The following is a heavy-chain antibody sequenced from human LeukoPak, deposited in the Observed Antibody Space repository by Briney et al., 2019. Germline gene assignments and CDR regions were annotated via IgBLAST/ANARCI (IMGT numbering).Heavy chain of an antibody. D-gene: IGHD1-26*01. CDR1: GFAFSSYW. CDR2: INTDGSST. V-gene: IGHV3-74*01. CDR3: ARGWELLPPDY. J-gene: IGHJ4*02. Sequence: AGGSLRLSCAASGFAFSSYWMHWVRQAPGKGLVWVSRINTDGSSTSYADSVKGRFPISRHTAKNTLYLQMNSLRAEDTAVYDCARGWELLPPDYWGQGTLVTVSS.